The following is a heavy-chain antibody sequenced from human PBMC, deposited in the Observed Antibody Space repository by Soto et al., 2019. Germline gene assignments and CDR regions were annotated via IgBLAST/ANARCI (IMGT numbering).Heavy chain of an antibody. CDR3: PTIGSSWGA. V-gene: IGHV3-15*07. CDR2: IKSKTDGGTI. CDR1: SFTFSNAW. J-gene: IGHJ1*01. D-gene: IGHD6-13*01. Sequence: EVQLVESGGDLVKPGGSLRLSCAASSFTFSNAWMNWVRQAPGKGLEWVGRIKSKTDGGTIDYAAPVKGRFTISRDDSKNTLFLQMNSLKNEGTARYYCPTIGSSWGAWGQGTLVTVSS.